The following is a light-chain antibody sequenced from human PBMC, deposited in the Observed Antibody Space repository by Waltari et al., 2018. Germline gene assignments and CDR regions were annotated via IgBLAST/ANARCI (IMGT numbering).Light chain of an antibody. CDR3: SSYTSSSTVV. CDR2: ELI. CDR1: SSDVEGYTY. V-gene: IGLV2-14*01. J-gene: IGLJ2*01. Sequence: QSALTQPASVSGSPGQSIPIPCTGTSSDVEGYTYVSWYQQHPGKAPKLMIYELINRPSGVSNRFSGSKSGNTASLTISGLQAEDEADYYCSSYTSSSTVVFGGGTKLTVL.